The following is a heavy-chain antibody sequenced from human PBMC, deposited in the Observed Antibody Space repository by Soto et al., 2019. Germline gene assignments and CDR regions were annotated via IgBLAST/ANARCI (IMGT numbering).Heavy chain of an antibody. J-gene: IGHJ4*02. CDR3: ARSESGDAVATKPYYFDY. D-gene: IGHD5-12*01. CDR2: IHYSGST. Sequence: QVQLQESGPGLVKPSETLSLTCTVSGGSISRYYWSWIRQPPGQGLEWIGCIHYSGSTNYNPSLKSRVTISVDTSKNQFSLNLSSVIAADTAVYYCARSESGDAVATKPYYFDYWGQGTLVTVSS. CDR1: GGSISRYY. V-gene: IGHV4-59*01.